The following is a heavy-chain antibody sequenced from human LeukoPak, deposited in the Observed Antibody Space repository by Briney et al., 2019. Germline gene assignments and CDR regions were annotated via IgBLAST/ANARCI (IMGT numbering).Heavy chain of an antibody. CDR1: GGSISSYY. CDR3: ARHDPIVGTPDAFDI. CDR2: IYYSGST. Sequence: SETLSLTCTVSGGSISSYYWSWIRQPPGKGLEWIAYIYYSGSTDYNPSLKSRVTISLDTSKNQFSLKLSSVTAADTAVYHCARHDPIVGTPDAFDIWGQGTMVTVSS. V-gene: IGHV4-59*08. J-gene: IGHJ3*02. D-gene: IGHD1-26*01.